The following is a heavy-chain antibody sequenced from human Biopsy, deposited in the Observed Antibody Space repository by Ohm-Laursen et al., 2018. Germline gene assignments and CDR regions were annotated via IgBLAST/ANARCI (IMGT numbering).Heavy chain of an antibody. CDR2: ISETSSHI. CDR3: ARDSRRTAREGGMDV. D-gene: IGHD6-6*01. Sequence: SLRLSCAASGFTFSKYAMSWVRQAPGKGLEWISYISETSSHIYDADSVKGRFTVARDNAKNSLYLQLNSLRAEDTAVYYCARDSRRTAREGGMDVWGQGTTVTVSS. J-gene: IGHJ6*02. V-gene: IGHV3-21*01. CDR1: GFTFSKYA.